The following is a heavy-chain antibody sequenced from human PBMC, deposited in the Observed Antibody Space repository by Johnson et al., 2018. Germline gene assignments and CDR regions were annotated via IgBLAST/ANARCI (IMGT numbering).Heavy chain of an antibody. V-gene: IGHV3-23*04. CDR3: AKRIEVIPSSASPVDV. CDR2: ISGDAHYI. J-gene: IGHJ6*04. CDR1: GFTFNNYA. Sequence: VQLVQSGGGLVQPGGSLRLSCAASGFTFNNYAMTWVRQAPGKGLEWVSTISGDAHYIYYADSVKGRFTSSRDNSKNKLFLQMNSLRVEDPAVYYWAKRIEVIPSSASPVDVWGKGSTVTVSS. D-gene: IGHD1-26*01.